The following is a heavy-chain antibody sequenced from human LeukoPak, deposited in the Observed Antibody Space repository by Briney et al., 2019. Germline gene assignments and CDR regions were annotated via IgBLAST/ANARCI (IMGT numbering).Heavy chain of an antibody. V-gene: IGHV1-18*01. D-gene: IGHD3-10*01. CDR3: VRGKWFGESPYYYYYYYMDV. J-gene: IGHJ6*03. Sequence: EASVKVSCKASGYTFTSYGISWVRQAPGQGLEWMGWISAYNGNTNYAQKLQGRVTMTTDTSTSTAYMELRSLRSDDTAVYYCVRGKWFGESPYYYYYYYMDVWGKGTTVTISS. CDR1: GYTFTSYG. CDR2: ISAYNGNT.